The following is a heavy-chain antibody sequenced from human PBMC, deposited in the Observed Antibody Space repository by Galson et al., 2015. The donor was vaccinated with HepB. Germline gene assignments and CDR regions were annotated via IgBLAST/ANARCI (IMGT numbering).Heavy chain of an antibody. Sequence: SLRLSCAASGFSFSDYSMNWVRQAPGKGLEWVSYISSSSTTKYYADSVKGRFTISRDNAKNSLYLQMNSLRDEDTAVYYCARIRIEATGSRGYYLEYWGQGTLVTVSS. CDR3: ARIRIEATGSRGYYLEY. D-gene: IGHD6-13*01. CDR1: GFSFSDYS. J-gene: IGHJ4*02. CDR2: ISSSSTTK. V-gene: IGHV3-48*02.